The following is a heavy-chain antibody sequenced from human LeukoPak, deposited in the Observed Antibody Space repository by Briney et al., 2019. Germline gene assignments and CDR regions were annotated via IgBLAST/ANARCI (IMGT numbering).Heavy chain of an antibody. D-gene: IGHD6-13*01. V-gene: IGHV1-2*02. J-gene: IGHJ3*02. Sequence: ASVKVSCKASGYTFTGYYMHWVRQAPGQGLEWMGWINPNSGGTNYAQKFQGRVTMTRDTSISTAYMELSRLRSDDTAVYYCARGVAPSLAAAGAFDIWAKGQWSPSLQ. CDR2: INPNSGGT. CDR3: ARGVAPSLAAAGAFDI. CDR1: GYTFTGYY.